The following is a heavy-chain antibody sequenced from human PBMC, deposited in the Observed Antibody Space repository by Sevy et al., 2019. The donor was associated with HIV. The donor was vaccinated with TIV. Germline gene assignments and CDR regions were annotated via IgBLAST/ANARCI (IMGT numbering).Heavy chain of an antibody. CDR3: ARDLPPSATTVAHFDY. D-gene: IGHD4-17*01. J-gene: IGHJ4*02. V-gene: IGHV3-48*03. CDR1: GFIFSSYE. CDR2: ISSRGSAT. Sequence: GGSLRLSCAASGFIFSSYEMTWVRQAPGKGLERVSSISSRGSATYYANSVRGRFTIFRDNAENCLYLQMSSLRVEDTAVYYCARDLPPSATTVAHFDYWGQGTLVTVSS.